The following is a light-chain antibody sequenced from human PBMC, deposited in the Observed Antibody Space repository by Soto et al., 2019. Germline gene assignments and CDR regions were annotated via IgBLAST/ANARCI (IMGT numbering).Light chain of an antibody. Sequence: DIQMTQSPSTLSASVGDRVTISCRASQSISNWLAWYQQRPGKAPTLLIYKASVLQSGAPSRFSGSGSGTEFTLTISSLQPDDFVTYHFQQFQSYPWTFCQGTKL. J-gene: IGKJ1*01. CDR3: QQFQSYPWT. V-gene: IGKV1-5*03. CDR1: QSISNW. CDR2: KAS.